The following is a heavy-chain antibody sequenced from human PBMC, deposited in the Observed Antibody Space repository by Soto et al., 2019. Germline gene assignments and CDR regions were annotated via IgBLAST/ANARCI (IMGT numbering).Heavy chain of an antibody. V-gene: IGHV1-3*01. J-gene: IGHJ2*01. CDR3: ARPSNRENCTNGVCYSERTTWYFDL. CDR1: GYTFTSYA. CDR2: INAGNGNT. Sequence: ASVKVSCKASGYTFTSYAMHWVRQAPGQRLEWMGWINAGNGNTKYSQKFQGRVTITRDTSASTAYMELSSLRSEDTAVYYCARPSNRENCTNGVCYSERTTWYFDLWGRGTLVTVSS. D-gene: IGHD2-8*01.